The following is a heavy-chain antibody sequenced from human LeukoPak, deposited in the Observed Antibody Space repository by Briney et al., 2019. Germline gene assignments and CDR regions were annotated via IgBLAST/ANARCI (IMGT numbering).Heavy chain of an antibody. V-gene: IGHV1-18*01. CDR1: GYTFTSHG. D-gene: IGHD1-14*01. CDR3: ARGSLGXGXEPXYFD. CDR2: ISPFNGNT. J-gene: IGHJ4*01. Sequence: ASVKVSCKASGYTFTSHGFSWVRQAPGQGLEWMGWISPFNGNTNYAEKFRARVTMTTDASASTVAMELRSLRSDDKGIYYCARGSLGXGXEPXYFD.